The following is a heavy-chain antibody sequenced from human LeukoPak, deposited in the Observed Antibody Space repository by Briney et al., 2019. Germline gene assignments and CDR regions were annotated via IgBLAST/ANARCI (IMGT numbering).Heavy chain of an antibody. D-gene: IGHD4-23*01. CDR3: AREMPVVTADYYFGY. CDR1: GFTFSNYS. J-gene: IGHJ4*02. V-gene: IGHV3-30-3*01. Sequence: PGGSLRLSCAASGFTFSNYSMHWVRQAPGKGLDWVAVISYDGSNKYYADSVKGRFTISRDNSKETLYLQVSSLRPEDTAVYYCAREMPVVTADYYFGYWGQGALVTVSS. CDR2: ISYDGSNK.